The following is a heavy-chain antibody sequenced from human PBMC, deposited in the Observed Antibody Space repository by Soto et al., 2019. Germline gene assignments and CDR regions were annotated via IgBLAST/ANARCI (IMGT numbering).Heavy chain of an antibody. V-gene: IGHV1-69*13. J-gene: IGHJ6*02. CDR2: IIPIFGTA. CDR3: ARERGGFSGYSYGPSAPHYYYYGMDV. CDR1: GGTFSSYA. Sequence: SVKVSCKASGGTFSSYAISWVRQAPGQGLEWMGGIIPIFGTANYAQKFQGRVTITADESTSTAYMELSSLRSEDTAVYYCARERGGFSGYSYGPSAPHYYYYGMDVWGQGTTVTVSS. D-gene: IGHD5-18*01.